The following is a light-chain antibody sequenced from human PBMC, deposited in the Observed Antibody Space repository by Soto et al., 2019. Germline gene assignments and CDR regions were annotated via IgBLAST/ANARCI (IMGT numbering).Light chain of an antibody. CDR3: QSYDSSLSGWV. V-gene: IGLV1-40*01. J-gene: IGLJ3*02. Sequence: QSVLPQPPSVSGAPGHRVTISCTGSSSNIGAGYDVHWYQQLPGTAPKLLIYGNNHRPSGVPDRFSGSKSGTSASLAISGLRADDEAEYYCQSYDSSLSGWVFGGGTKLTVL. CDR1: SSNIGAGYD. CDR2: GNN.